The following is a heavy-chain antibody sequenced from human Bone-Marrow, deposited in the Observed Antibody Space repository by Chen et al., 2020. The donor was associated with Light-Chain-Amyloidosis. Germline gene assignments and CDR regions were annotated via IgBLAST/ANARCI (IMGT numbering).Heavy chain of an antibody. V-gene: IGHV3-49*03. CDR3: TRVVGYYDSSGSTAYFDY. D-gene: IGHD3-22*01. CDR1: GFTFGDYA. J-gene: IGHJ4*02. Sequence: EVQLVESGGGLVQPGRSLRLSCTASGFTFGDYAMSWFRQAPGKGLEWVGFIRSRAYGGTTEYAASVKGRFTISRDDSKSIAYLQMNSLKTEDTAVYYCTRVVGYYDSSGSTAYFDYWGQGTLVTVSS. CDR2: IRSRAYGGTT.